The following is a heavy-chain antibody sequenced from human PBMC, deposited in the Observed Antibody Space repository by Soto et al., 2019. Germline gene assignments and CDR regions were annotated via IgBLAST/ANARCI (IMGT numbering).Heavy chain of an antibody. V-gene: IGHV3-64*04. CDR1: GFTFSSSP. CDR2: ISSNGGNT. Sequence: GGSLRLSCAASGFTFSSSPMHWVRQAPGKRPEFVSSISSNGGNTYYADSVKGRFTISRNNSKNTLYLQMNSLRAEDTAVYYCARDLGYYYDSSGYYPGPFDYWGQGTLVTVSS. CDR3: ARDLGYYYDSSGYYPGPFDY. J-gene: IGHJ4*02. D-gene: IGHD3-22*01.